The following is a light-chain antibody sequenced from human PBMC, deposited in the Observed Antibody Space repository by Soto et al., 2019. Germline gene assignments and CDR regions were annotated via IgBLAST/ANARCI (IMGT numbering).Light chain of an antibody. CDR1: QSISSW. CDR3: QQYNTYSRT. CDR2: DAS. Sequence: DIQMTQSPSTLSASVGDRVTITCRASQSISSWLAWYQQKPGKAPKVLIYDASSLESGVPSRFGGSGSGTKFTLTISSLQPDDFATYYCQQYNTYSRTFGQGTKV. J-gene: IGKJ1*01. V-gene: IGKV1-5*01.